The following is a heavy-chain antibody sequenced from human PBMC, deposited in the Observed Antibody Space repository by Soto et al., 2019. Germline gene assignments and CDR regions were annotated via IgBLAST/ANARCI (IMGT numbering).Heavy chain of an antibody. CDR1: GGSISSSSYY. CDR2: IYYSGST. CDR3: ARLPLKNYYYYGMDV. J-gene: IGHJ6*02. V-gene: IGHV4-39*01. Sequence: SETLSLTCTVSGGSISSSSYYWGWIRQPPGKGLEWIGSIYYSGSTYYNPSLKSRVTISVDTSKNQFSLKLSSVTAADTAVYYCARLPLKNYYYYGMDVWGQGTTVTVSS.